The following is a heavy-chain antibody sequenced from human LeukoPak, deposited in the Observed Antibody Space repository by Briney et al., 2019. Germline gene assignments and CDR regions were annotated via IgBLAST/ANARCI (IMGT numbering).Heavy chain of an antibody. CDR3: ARDRDTAMGL. Sequence: PGGSLRLSCAASGFTFSDYAMSWVRQVPGKGLEWVSVISGSGGDTYYADSVKGRFTISRDKSKNTLYLQMNSLRAEDTAVYYCARDRDTAMGLWGQGTLVTVSS. J-gene: IGHJ4*02. CDR2: ISGSGGDT. CDR1: GFTFSDYA. D-gene: IGHD5-18*01. V-gene: IGHV3-23*01.